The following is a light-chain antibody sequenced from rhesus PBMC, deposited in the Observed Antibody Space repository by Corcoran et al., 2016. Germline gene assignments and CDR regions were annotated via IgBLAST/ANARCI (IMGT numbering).Light chain of an antibody. CDR2: DAS. Sequence: DIQLTQSPSSLSASVGDRVTITCRASQGISSYLAWYQQKSGKAPKLLIYDASNLQSGVPSRFSGSGSWTEFTPPISSLQPEDFATYYCQQRNSYPLTFGGGTKVEIK. CDR3: QQRNSYPLT. V-gene: IGKV1-38*01. CDR1: QGISSY. J-gene: IGKJ4*01.